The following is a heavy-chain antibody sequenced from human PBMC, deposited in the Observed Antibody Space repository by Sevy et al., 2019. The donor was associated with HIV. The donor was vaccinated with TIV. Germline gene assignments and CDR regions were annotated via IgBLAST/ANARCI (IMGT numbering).Heavy chain of an antibody. CDR3: ANDTTSYCSGGSCYGVFDI. Sequence: GGSLRLSCAASGFTFDDYAMHWVRQAPGKGLEWVSGISWNSGSIGYPDSVKGRFTISRDNAKNSHYLQMNSLRAEDTALNYCANDTTSYCSGGSCYGVFDIWGQGTMVTVSS. D-gene: IGHD2-15*01. V-gene: IGHV3-9*01. CDR1: GFTFDDYA. CDR2: ISWNSGSI. J-gene: IGHJ3*02.